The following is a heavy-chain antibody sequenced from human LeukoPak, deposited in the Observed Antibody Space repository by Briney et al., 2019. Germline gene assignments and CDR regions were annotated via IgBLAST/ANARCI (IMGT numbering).Heavy chain of an antibody. CDR2: INPNSGGT. J-gene: IGHJ4*02. D-gene: IGHD6-19*01. V-gene: IGHV1-2*04. CDR1: GYTFTGYY. Sequence: ASVTVSCKASGYTFTGYYMHWVRQAPGQGREWMGWINPNSGGTNYAQKFQGWVTITRDTSISTAYMELSRLRSDDSAVYYCARGRPSSGWYSYDYWGQGTLVTVSS. CDR3: ARGRPSSGWYSYDY.